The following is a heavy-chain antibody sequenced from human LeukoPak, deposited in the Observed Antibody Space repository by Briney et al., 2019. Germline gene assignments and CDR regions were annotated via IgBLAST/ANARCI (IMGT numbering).Heavy chain of an antibody. J-gene: IGHJ4*01. CDR3: ARGVTTSYFDY. D-gene: IGHD4-17*01. CDR2: FYSGGGT. V-gene: IGHV3-53*01. Sequence: GGSLRLSCAASGFTVSNKYMNWVRQAPGKGLVWVSVFYSGGGTYYADSVKGRFTISKDNSKNTLYLQMNSLRAEDTAVYYCARGVTTSYFDYWGHGTLVTVSS. CDR1: GFTVSNKY.